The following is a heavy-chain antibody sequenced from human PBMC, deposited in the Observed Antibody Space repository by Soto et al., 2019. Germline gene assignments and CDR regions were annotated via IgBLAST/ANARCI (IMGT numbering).Heavy chain of an antibody. D-gene: IGHD3-22*01. V-gene: IGHV1-2*02. CDR1: GYTFTGYY. CDR3: ARPGKNYYDSSGYWPYFDC. Sequence: GASVKVSCKASGYTFTGYYMHWVRQAPGQGLEWMGWINPNSGGTNYAQKFQGRVTMTRDTSISTAYMELSRLRSDDTAEYYCARPGKNYYDSSGYWPYFDCWGQGTLVTAAS. J-gene: IGHJ4*02. CDR2: INPNSGGT.